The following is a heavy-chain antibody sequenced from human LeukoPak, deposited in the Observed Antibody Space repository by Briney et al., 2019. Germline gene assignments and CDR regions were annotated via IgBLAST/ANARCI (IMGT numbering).Heavy chain of an antibody. D-gene: IGHD6-6*01. Sequence: GASVKVSCKSSGYAFTSSAFTWVRQAPGQGLEWMGWISVSNGNRNYAQKLQGRVSMTTNTSIFTAFMELRSLNSDDTAMYYCVKGRGQFVSLLESWGQGTLVTVSS. CDR2: ISVSNGNR. J-gene: IGHJ4*02. CDR1: GYAFTSSA. CDR3: VKGRGQFVSLLES. V-gene: IGHV1-18*01.